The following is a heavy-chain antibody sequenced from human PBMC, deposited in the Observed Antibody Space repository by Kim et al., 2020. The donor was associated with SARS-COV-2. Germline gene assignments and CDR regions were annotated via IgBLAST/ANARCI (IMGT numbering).Heavy chain of an antibody. CDR2: ISSSSSYI. V-gene: IGHV3-21*01. D-gene: IGHD2-2*01. J-gene: IGHJ4*02. CDR3: ARVTWYQPSLGSDY. Sequence: GGSLRLSCAASGFTFSSYSMNWVRQAPGKGLEWVSSISSSSSYIYSAASVKSRFTISRDNAKNSQYLQMNSLRAEDTADYYGARVTWYQPSLGSDYWGQGTLVTASS. CDR1: GFTFSSYS.